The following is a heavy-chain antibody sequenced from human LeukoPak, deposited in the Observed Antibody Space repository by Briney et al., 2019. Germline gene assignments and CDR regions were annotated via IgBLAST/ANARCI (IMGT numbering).Heavy chain of an antibody. V-gene: IGHV3-64D*09. CDR3: VRSVTTLSDFHN. Sequence: GGSLRLSCAASGFTVSDTCMTWVRQAPGKGLEYVSAISNNGGSTYYADSVKGRFTISRDNSKNTLYLQMNSLRPEDTAVYYCVRSVTTLSDFHNWGQGTLVTVSS. CDR2: ISNNGGST. CDR1: GFTVSDTC. J-gene: IGHJ4*02. D-gene: IGHD4-17*01.